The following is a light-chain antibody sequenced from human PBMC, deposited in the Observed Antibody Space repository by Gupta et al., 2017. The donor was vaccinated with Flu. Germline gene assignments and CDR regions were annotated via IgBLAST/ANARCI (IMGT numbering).Light chain of an antibody. CDR2: EVY. V-gene: IGLV2-14*01. Sequence: QSALTQPASVSGSPGHSIPIPCTGTSSDLNDYNSVSWYQRHPGKAPKLIIFEVYNRSSGVSNRFSGSKSGNTASLTISGLQAEDEATYYCISYTSRTSFVFGTGTEVSVL. J-gene: IGLJ1*01. CDR1: SSDLNDYNS. CDR3: ISYTSRTSFV.